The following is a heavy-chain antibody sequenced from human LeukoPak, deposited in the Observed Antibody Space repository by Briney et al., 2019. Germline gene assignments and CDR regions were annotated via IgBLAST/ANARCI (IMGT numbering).Heavy chain of an antibody. D-gene: IGHD2/OR15-2a*01. J-gene: IGHJ6*03. V-gene: IGHV4-39*07. CDR2: IYYSGNT. Sequence: SETLSLTCTVSGDSIISTNYYWGWIRQPPGQGLERIGTIYYSGNTYYNPSLKSRVTMSVDTSKNYFSLKLSSLTAADTAVYFCARILARQFTSFSDSSPYTYYYLDVWGKGTTVTVSS. CDR1: GDSIISTNYY. CDR3: ARILARQFTSFSDSSPYTYYYLDV.